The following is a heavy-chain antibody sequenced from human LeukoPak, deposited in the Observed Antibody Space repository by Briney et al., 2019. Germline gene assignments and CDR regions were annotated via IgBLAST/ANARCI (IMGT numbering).Heavy chain of an antibody. Sequence: GGSLRLSCAASGFTFSSYSMNWVRQAPGKGLEYVSAIGYGGDTYYANSVKGRFTISRDISKNTLYLQMGSLRPEDMAVYYCARVGGSGSFDSWGQGTLVSVSA. CDR2: IGYGGDT. CDR1: GFTFSSYS. D-gene: IGHD6-19*01. V-gene: IGHV3-64*01. CDR3: ARVGGSGSFDS. J-gene: IGHJ4*02.